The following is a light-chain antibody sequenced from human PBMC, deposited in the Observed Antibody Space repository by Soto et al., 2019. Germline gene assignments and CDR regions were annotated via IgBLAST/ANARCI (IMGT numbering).Light chain of an antibody. CDR3: QQYGSAPLT. CDR2: GAS. V-gene: IGKV3-20*01. CDR1: QSVSSCF. Sequence: EIELTQSPGTLSSSVGERATLSCRASQSVSSCFLAWYQQKPGQAPRLLIYGASSMATGIPERFSGSGSGTDFTLTISRLQPEDFAAYYCQQYGSAPLTFGGGTKVEIK. J-gene: IGKJ4*01.